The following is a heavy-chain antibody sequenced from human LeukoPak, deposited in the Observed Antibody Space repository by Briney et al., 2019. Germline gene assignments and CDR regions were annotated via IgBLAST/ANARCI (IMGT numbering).Heavy chain of an antibody. J-gene: IGHJ3*02. Sequence: SETLSLTCTVSGGSFSSGSYYWGWLRQPPGRGLEWIGYIYYSGSTNYNPSLKSRVTISVDTSKNQFSLKLSSVTAADTAVYYCASHRESSPRLGAFDIWGQGTMVTVSS. CDR3: ASHRESSPRLGAFDI. CDR2: IYYSGST. D-gene: IGHD1-26*01. V-gene: IGHV4-61*01. CDR1: GGSFSSGSYY.